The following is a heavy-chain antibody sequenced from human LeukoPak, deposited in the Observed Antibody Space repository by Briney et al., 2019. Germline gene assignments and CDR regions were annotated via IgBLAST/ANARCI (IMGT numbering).Heavy chain of an antibody. D-gene: IGHD1-1*01. Sequence: PSETLSLTCTVSVGSMSDYYWGCIRQPPGKGLGWIGYISYSGKSNSNPSLKSRVTMSVDMSKNQFSLKLASVTAADTAVYYCVRVGRSLHWNPDFWGLGTLVTVSS. CDR1: VGSMSDYY. CDR3: VRVGRSLHWNPDF. J-gene: IGHJ4*02. CDR2: ISYSGKS. V-gene: IGHV4-59*01.